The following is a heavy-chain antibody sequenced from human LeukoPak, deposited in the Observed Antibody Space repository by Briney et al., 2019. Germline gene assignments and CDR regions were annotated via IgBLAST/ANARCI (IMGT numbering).Heavy chain of an antibody. CDR3: AKDRHERYCYYALDV. CDR2: ISWDGGST. CDR1: GFTFDDYT. D-gene: IGHD5-24*01. Sequence: GGSLRLSCSASGFTFDDYTMHWVRQAPGKGLEWVSLISWDGGSTYYADSVKGRFTISRDNSKDSLYLQMDSLRTEDTALYYCAKDRHERYCYYALDVWGQGTTVTVSS. J-gene: IGHJ6*02. V-gene: IGHV3-43*01.